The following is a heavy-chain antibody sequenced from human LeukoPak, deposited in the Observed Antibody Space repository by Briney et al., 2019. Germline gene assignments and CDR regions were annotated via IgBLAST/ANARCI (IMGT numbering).Heavy chain of an antibody. V-gene: IGHV3-21*01. D-gene: IGHD2-15*01. Sequence: GGTLRLSCAASGFTFSIYGMGWVRQAPGKGLEWVSSISSSSSYIYYADSVKGRFTISRDNAKDSLYLQMNSLRAEDTAVYYCARGAPLFCSGGSCYYDFDYWGQGTLVTVSS. J-gene: IGHJ4*02. CDR3: ARGAPLFCSGGSCYYDFDY. CDR1: GFTFSIYG. CDR2: ISSSSSYI.